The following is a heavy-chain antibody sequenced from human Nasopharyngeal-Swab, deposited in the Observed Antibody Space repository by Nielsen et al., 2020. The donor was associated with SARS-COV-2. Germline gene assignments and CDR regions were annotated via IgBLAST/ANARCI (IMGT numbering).Heavy chain of an antibody. J-gene: IGHJ4*02. CDR2: IGNKDHNYAT. V-gene: IGHV3-73*01. CDR1: GLIFSGSA. Sequence: GGSLRLSCAASGLIFSGSAMHWVRQASGKGLEWVGRIGNKDHNYATTYGAAVKGRFTISRDDSKNTAFLQMDSLKTEDTALYYCTTDYYFDYWGQGTLVTVSS. CDR3: TTDYYFDY.